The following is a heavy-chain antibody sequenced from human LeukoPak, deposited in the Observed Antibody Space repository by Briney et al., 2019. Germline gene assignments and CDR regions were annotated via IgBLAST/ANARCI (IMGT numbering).Heavy chain of an antibody. V-gene: IGHV4-39*01. CDR3: ARHPPRDCSSSSCYKRWLDP. Sequence: PSETLSLTCTVSGGSISSSDSCWGWIRQPPGKGLEWFGRMYYSGSTYYNPSLKSRVTISVDTSKNQCSLKLTSVTAADTAVYYCARHPPRDCSSSSCYKRWLDPWGQGTLVTVSS. J-gene: IGHJ5*02. D-gene: IGHD2-2*02. CDR1: GGSISSSDSC. CDR2: MYYSGST.